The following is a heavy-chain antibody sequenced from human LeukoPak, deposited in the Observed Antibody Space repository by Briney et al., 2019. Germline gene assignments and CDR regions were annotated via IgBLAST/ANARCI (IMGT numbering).Heavy chain of an antibody. J-gene: IGHJ4*02. Sequence: PGGSLRLSCAASGFTFNTYVMHWVRQAPGKGREWVAAISPDGGTEFYVDSVKGRFTISRDNSRTTLYLQMESLRVEDTALYYCAREPGCGEYDYWGEGPLVTVP. CDR1: GFTFNTYV. CDR3: AREPGCGEYDY. V-gene: IGHV3-30*03. CDR2: ISPDGGTE. D-gene: IGHD3-10*01.